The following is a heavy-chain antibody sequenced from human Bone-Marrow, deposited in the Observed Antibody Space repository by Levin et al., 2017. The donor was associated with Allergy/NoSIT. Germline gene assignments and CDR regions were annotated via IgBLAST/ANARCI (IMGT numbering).Heavy chain of an antibody. J-gene: IGHJ6*02. CDR2: IVVGSGDTSGDT. Sequence: ASVKVSCKASGITLSSFAMQWLRQARGQRLEGIGWIVVGSGDTSGDTKYAQNFQERVTITRDMYTRTTYMELSNLRSEDTAVDFCAADRGYCTSSNCYPKGGMDVWGQGTTVTVSS. CDR1: GITLSSFA. CDR3: AADRGYCTSSNCYPKGGMDV. D-gene: IGHD2-2*01. V-gene: IGHV1-58*02.